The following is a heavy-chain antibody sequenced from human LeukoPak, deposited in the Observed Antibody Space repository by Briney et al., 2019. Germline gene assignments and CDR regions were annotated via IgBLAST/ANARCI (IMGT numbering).Heavy chain of an antibody. J-gene: IGHJ4*02. CDR3: ARAEWAAVDY. V-gene: IGHV4-30-4*08. D-gene: IGHD1-14*01. CDR1: GGSISSGVYY. Sequence: SETLSLTCTVSGGSISSGVYYWSWIRQPPGKGLEWIGYIYYSGSTYYNPSLKSRVTISVDTSKNQFSLKLSSVTAADTAVYYCARAEWAAVDYWGQGTLVTVSS. CDR2: IYYSGST.